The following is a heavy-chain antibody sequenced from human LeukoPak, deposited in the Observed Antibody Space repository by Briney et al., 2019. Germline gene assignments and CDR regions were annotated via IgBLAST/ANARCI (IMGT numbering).Heavy chain of an antibody. CDR2: IYPGVSYT. V-gene: IGHV5-51*01. D-gene: IGHD2-2*01. J-gene: IGHJ4*02. CDR3: ARLVGWGYCSSTSCSTFDY. Sequence: GESLKISFKRSGSTFTTYWIAWVPKLPGKGLKWIEIIYPGVSYTTYSPSFQGQVTISADKSISTAYLQWSSLKASDTAMYYCARLVGWGYCSSTSCSTFDYWGQGTLVTVSS. CDR1: GSTFTTYW.